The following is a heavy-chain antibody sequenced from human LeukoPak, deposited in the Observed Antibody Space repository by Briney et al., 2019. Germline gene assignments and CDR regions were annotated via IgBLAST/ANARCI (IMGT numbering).Heavy chain of an antibody. J-gene: IGHJ4*02. Sequence: GGSLRLSCVGSGVTFRAYGMTWVRQAPGKGLEWVSTIGDVHTHYTDSVKGRFTISRDNYKNTIYLQMNGLRADDTARYYCVKDVEGQEFFDLWGQGTLVTVSS. V-gene: IGHV3-23*01. CDR2: IGDVHT. D-gene: IGHD3-10*01. CDR1: GVTFRAYG. CDR3: VKDVEGQEFFDL.